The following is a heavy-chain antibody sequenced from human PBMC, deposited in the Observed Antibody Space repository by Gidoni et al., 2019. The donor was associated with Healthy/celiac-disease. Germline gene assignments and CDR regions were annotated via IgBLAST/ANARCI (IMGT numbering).Heavy chain of an antibody. D-gene: IGHD2-8*01. J-gene: IGHJ4*02. Sequence: AMSWFRQAPGKGLEWVGFIRSKAYGGTTEYAASVKGRFTISRDDSKSIAYLQMNSLKTEDTAVYYCTRLSEWGVVAGLYPNFDYWGQGTLVTVSS. CDR3: TRLSEWGVVAGLYPNFDY. CDR1: A. V-gene: IGHV3-49*03. CDR2: IRSKAYGGTT.